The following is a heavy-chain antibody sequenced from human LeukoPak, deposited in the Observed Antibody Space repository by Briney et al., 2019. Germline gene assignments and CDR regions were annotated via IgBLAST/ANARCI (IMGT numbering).Heavy chain of an antibody. Sequence: PGGSLRLSCAASGFTFSSYEMNWVRQAPGKGLEWVSYISSSGSTIYYADSVKGRFTISRYNAKNSLYLQRNSMTADDTAVYYCARAPGYRSFLDYWGQGTPVTVSS. CDR1: GFTFSSYE. CDR3: ARAPGYRSFLDY. V-gene: IGHV3-48*03. CDR2: ISSSGSTI. D-gene: IGHD6-13*01. J-gene: IGHJ4*02.